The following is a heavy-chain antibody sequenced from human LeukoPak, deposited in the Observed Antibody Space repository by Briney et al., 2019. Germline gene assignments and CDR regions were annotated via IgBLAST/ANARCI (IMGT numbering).Heavy chain of an antibody. CDR2: ISYDGSNK. V-gene: IGHV3-30-3*01. Sequence: GGSLRLSCAASGFTFSSYAMHWVRQAPGKGLEWVAVISYDGSNKYYADSVKGRFTISRDNSKNTLYLQMNSLKASDTAMYYCARPEIVGATYAFDIWGQGTMVTVSS. CDR3: ARPEIVGATYAFDI. CDR1: GFTFSSYA. J-gene: IGHJ3*02. D-gene: IGHD1-26*01.